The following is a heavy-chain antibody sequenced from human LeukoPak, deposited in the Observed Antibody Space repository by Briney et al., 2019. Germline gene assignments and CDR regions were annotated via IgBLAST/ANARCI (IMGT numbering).Heavy chain of an antibody. D-gene: IGHD6-6*01. CDR3: ASIAAVDY. Sequence: PGGSLRLSCAASGLTFSNYEMNWVRQAPGKGLEWVSYISSSGSITYYGDSVKGRFTISRDNAKNSLYLQMNSLRAEDTAVYYCASIAAVDYWGQGTLVTVSS. CDR1: GLTFSNYE. CDR2: ISSSGSIT. V-gene: IGHV3-48*03. J-gene: IGHJ4*02.